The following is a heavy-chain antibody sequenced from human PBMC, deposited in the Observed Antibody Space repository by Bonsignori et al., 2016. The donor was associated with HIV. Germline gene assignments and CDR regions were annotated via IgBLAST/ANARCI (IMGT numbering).Heavy chain of an antibody. D-gene: IGHD4-17*01. J-gene: IGHJ6*03. V-gene: IGHV3-7*03. Sequence: WIRQPPGKGLEWVANIKQDGSEKYYVDSVKGRFTISRDNAKNSLYLQMNSLRAEDTAVYYCARVTTVTTFNYYYYYMDVWGKGTTVTVSS. CDR3: ARVTTVTTFNYYYYYMDV. CDR2: IKQDGSEK.